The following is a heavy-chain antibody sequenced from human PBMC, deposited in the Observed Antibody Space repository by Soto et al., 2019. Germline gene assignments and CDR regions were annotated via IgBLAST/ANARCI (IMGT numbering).Heavy chain of an antibody. D-gene: IGHD6-13*01. CDR1: GGTFSSYT. Sequence: QVQLVQSGAEVKKPGSSVKVSCKASGGTFSSYTISWVRQAPGQGLEWMGRIIPILGIANYAQKFQGRATITADKSTSTDYMELSSLRSEDTAVYYCATEIAAAPDYWGQGTLVTVSS. J-gene: IGHJ4*02. V-gene: IGHV1-69*02. CDR3: ATEIAAAPDY. CDR2: IIPILGIA.